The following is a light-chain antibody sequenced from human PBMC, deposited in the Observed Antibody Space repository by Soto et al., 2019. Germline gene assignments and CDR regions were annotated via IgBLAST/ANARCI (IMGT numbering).Light chain of an antibody. Sequence: EIVFTQAPGTLSFSRGEGATLSCRASQSINSFLAWYQRRRGQAPRLLIHGASNRATGIPDRFSGSGSGTDFTLTISRLEPEDFAVYYCQQYGGSPRTLGQGTKVDIK. CDR1: QSINSF. J-gene: IGKJ1*01. CDR3: QQYGGSPRT. V-gene: IGKV3-20*01. CDR2: GAS.